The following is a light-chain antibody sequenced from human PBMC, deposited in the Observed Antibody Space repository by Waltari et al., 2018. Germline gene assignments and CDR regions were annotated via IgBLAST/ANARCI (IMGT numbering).Light chain of an antibody. CDR3: QQGNSFPPT. CDR2: GAS. Sequence: DIQMTQSPSSVSASAGDRVTITCRASQGISTWLAWYQQKPGKAPKVLIYGASTLLTGVPSRFSGSGSGTAFTLTISNLQPEDFATYFCQQGNSFPPTFGQGTRVEVK. CDR1: QGISTW. J-gene: IGKJ1*01. V-gene: IGKV1-12*01.